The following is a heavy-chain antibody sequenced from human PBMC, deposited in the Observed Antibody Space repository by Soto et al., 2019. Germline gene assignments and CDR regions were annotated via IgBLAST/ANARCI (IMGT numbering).Heavy chain of an antibody. CDR2: ISYDGSDK. Sequence: PGGSLRLSCAASGFSFRNYGMHWVRQAPGKGLEWVAVISYDGSDKYYADSVKGRFTISRDNSKNTLYLQMNSLRVEDTAVYYCAKGPRAPPPHDYGMDVWGQGTTVTVSS. CDR3: AKGPRAPPPHDYGMDV. CDR1: GFSFRNYG. J-gene: IGHJ6*02. V-gene: IGHV3-30*18.